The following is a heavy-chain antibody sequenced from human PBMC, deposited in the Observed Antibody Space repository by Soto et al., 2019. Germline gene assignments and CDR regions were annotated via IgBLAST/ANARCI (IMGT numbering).Heavy chain of an antibody. CDR1: GGTLSSYS. J-gene: IGHJ5*02. D-gene: IGHD3-3*01. V-gene: IGHV1-69*13. CDR2: IIPIFGTA. CDR3: ARGDYDFGSGYYAQPRNWFDP. Sequence: SVKVSCKGSGGTLSSYSISWVRQAPGQGLEWMGGIIPIFGTANYAQKFQGRVTITADESTSTAYIELSSLRSEDTAVYYCARGDYDFGSGYYAQPRNWFDPWGQGTLVTVS.